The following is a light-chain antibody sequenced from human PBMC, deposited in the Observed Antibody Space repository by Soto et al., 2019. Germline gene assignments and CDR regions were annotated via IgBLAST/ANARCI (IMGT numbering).Light chain of an antibody. Sequence: DIQMTQSPSSLSASVGDRVTITCRASQSISSWLAWYQQKPGKAPKLLIYKASTLKSGVPSTFSGSGSGTEFTLTISILQPDDFATYYCQHYNSYSEAFGQGTKVDIK. CDR2: KAS. V-gene: IGKV1-5*03. CDR1: QSISSW. CDR3: QHYNSYSEA. J-gene: IGKJ1*01.